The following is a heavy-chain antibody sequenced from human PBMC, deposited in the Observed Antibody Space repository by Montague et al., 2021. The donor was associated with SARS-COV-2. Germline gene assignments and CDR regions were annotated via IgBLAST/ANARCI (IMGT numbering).Heavy chain of an antibody. D-gene: IGHD3-10*01. V-gene: IGHV4-4*07. CDR2: IYPSGDT. CDR3: ASSYGSGYYGFDY. Sequence: SETLSLTCTVSAGSINNYYWSWIRQSAGKGLEWIGRIYPSGDTNYNPSLKSRVTVSVDTSKSQFSLYLNSLTVADTAVYYCASSYGSGYYGFDYWGQGIPVTVSS. J-gene: IGHJ4*02. CDR1: AGSINNYY.